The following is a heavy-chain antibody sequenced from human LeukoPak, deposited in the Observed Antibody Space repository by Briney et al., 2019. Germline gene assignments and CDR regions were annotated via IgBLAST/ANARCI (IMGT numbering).Heavy chain of an antibody. CDR1: GFTFSSYS. CDR3: ARDGAPSNYYYYYYMDV. Sequence: GGSLRLSCAASGFTFSSYSMNWVRQAPGKGLEWVSYISSSSSTIYYADSVKGLFTISRDNAKNSLYLQMNSLRAEDTAVYYCARDGAPSNYYYYYYMDVWGKGTTVTVSS. V-gene: IGHV3-48*04. D-gene: IGHD1-26*01. CDR2: ISSSSSTI. J-gene: IGHJ6*03.